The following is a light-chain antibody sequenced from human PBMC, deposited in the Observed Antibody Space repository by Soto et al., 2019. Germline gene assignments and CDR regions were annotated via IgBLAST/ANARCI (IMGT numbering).Light chain of an antibody. CDR2: DVS. CDR1: SSDVGGYNY. Sequence: QSVLPQPASVSGSPGQSITISCTGTSSDVGGYNYVSWYQQHPGKAPKLMIYDVSNRPSGVSNRFSGSKTGNTASLTSSGLQAEDEADYYCSSYTSSSTLVFGTGTKLTVL. CDR3: SSYTSSSTLV. V-gene: IGLV2-14*01. J-gene: IGLJ1*01.